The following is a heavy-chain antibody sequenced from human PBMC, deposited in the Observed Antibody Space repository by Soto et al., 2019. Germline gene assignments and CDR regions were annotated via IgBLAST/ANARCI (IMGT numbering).Heavy chain of an antibody. CDR3: ANVGDGYNLESAFDI. CDR2: IYYNGNT. J-gene: IGHJ3*02. CDR1: GGSISSYY. Sequence: PSETLSLTCTVSGGSISSYYWSWIRQPPGKGLEWIGYIYYNGNTNYNPSLKSRVTISVDTSKKQFSLKLSSVTAADTAVYYCANVGDGYNLESAFDIWGQGTMATVSS. V-gene: IGHV4-59*01. D-gene: IGHD5-12*01.